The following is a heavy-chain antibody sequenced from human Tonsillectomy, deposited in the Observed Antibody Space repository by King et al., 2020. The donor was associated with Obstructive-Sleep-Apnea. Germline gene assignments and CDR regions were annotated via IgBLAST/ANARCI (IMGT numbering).Heavy chain of an antibody. CDR3: VGGTAGARLKF. D-gene: IGHD1-26*01. CDR1: GGSFSSYY. CDR2: INHSGSI. J-gene: IGHJ4*02. Sequence: VQLQQWGAGLLKPSETLSLTCAVYGGSFSSYYWTWIRQPPGKGLEWIGEINHSGSIYNNPSLKSRLTISVDTSKNQFSLRLNSVTAADTAVYFCVGGTAGARLKFWGQGTRVTVSS. V-gene: IGHV4-34*01.